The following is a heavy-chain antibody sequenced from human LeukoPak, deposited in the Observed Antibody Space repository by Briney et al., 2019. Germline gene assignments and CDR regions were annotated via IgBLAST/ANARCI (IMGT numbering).Heavy chain of an antibody. V-gene: IGHV3-7*03. CDR1: GFTFSNFW. Sequence: GGSLRLSCAASGFTFSNFWMTWVRQAPGKGLEWVANTKEDDSEKYYVDSVRGRFTTSRDNAENSLYLQMNSLRAEDTAVYYCARLHSGRYYGDAFDIWGQGTMVTVSS. CDR3: ARLHSGRYYGDAFDI. J-gene: IGHJ3*02. CDR2: TKEDDSEK. D-gene: IGHD1-26*01.